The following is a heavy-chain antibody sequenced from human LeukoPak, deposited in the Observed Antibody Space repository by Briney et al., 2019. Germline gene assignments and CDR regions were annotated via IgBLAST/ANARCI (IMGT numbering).Heavy chain of an antibody. CDR3: ARAASRARTYCSGGSCYSVSY. Sequence: GRSLRLSCAAWGFTFSSSAMSWVRGAPGRGLEGGSAISGSGGSTYCADSVKGRFTISRDNSKNTLYLQMNSLRAEHTAVYSCARAASRARTYCSGGSCYSVSYWGQGTLVTVSS. D-gene: IGHD2-15*01. CDR2: ISGSGGST. V-gene: IGHV3-23*01. CDR1: GFTFSSSA. J-gene: IGHJ4*02.